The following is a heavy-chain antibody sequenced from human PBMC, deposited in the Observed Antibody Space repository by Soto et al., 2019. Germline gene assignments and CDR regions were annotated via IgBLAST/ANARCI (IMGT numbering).Heavy chain of an antibody. CDR2: IWYDGSNK. V-gene: IGHV3-33*01. CDR1: GFTFSSYG. J-gene: IGHJ4*02. Sequence: QVQLVESGGGVVQPGRSLRLSCAASGFTFSSYGMHWVRQAPGKGLEWVAVIWYDGSNKYYADSVKGRFTISRDNSKNTLYLQMNSRRAEDTAVYYCARHRTLRGFDYWGQGTLVTVSS. CDR3: ARHRTLRGFDY. D-gene: IGHD2-15*01.